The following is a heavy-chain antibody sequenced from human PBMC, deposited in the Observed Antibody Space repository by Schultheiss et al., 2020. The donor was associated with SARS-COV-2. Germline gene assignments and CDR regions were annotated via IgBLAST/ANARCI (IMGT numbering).Heavy chain of an antibody. Sequence: SETLSLTCTVSGGSISSSSYYWSWIRQPPGKGLEWIGEIYHSGSTNYNPSLKSRVTISVDTSKNQFSLKLSSVTAADTAVYYCARLRGSYIQLDYWGQGTLVTVSS. CDR3: ARLRGSYIQLDY. V-gene: IGHV4-39*01. J-gene: IGHJ4*02. CDR1: GGSISSSSYY. CDR2: IYHSGST. D-gene: IGHD1-26*01.